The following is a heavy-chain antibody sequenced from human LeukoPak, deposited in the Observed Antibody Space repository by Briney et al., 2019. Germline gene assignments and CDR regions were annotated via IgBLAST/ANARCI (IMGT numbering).Heavy chain of an antibody. CDR3: AREVPPGT. Sequence: PSAPLTLSCTASGGSISSYYWSWLRQPPGKGLEWIGYIYYSGGTNYNPSLKSRVTISVDTSKNQFSLKLSSVTAADTAVYYCAREVPPGTWGQGTLVTVSS. CDR1: GGSISSYY. V-gene: IGHV4-59*01. D-gene: IGHD1-1*01. J-gene: IGHJ5*02. CDR2: IYYSGGT.